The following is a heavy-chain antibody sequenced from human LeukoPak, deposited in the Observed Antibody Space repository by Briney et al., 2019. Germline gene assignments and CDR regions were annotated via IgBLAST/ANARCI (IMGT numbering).Heavy chain of an antibody. Sequence: GGSLRLSCAASGFTFSSYGMHWVRQAPGKGLEWVAVVSYDETNKYYADSVKGRFTISRDNSKNTLYLQMNSLRAEDTAVYYCAKDRTSGYDSSGYLFDYWGQGTLVTVSS. D-gene: IGHD3-22*01. CDR2: VSYDETNK. CDR3: AKDRTSGYDSSGYLFDY. V-gene: IGHV3-30*18. J-gene: IGHJ4*02. CDR1: GFTFSSYG.